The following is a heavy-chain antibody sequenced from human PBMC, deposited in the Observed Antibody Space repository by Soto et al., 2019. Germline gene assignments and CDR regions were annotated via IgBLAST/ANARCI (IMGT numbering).Heavy chain of an antibody. V-gene: IGHV4-59*08. CDR2: IYYSGST. CDR3: ASRYGSAIDY. J-gene: IGHJ4*02. Sequence: QVQLQESGPGLVKPSETLSLTCTVSGGTISSWYWSWIRQPPGKGLEWIGYIYYSGSTNCNPSLQSRVTISVDPPKNQFSLKLSSVTAADTAVYYCASRYGSAIDYWGQGTLVAVSS. D-gene: IGHD1-26*01. CDR1: GGTISSWY.